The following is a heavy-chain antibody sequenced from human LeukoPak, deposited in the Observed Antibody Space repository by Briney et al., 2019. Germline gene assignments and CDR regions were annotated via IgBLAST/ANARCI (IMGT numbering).Heavy chain of an antibody. CDR2: MYYSGST. D-gene: IGHD3-3*01. Sequence: PSETLSLTCTVSGGSISSSSYYWGWIRQPPGKGLEWIGSMYYSGSTYYNPSLKSRVTISVDTSKNQFSLKLSSVTAADTAVYYCARHRGSEYYDFWSGYLAKGWFDPWGQGTLVTVSS. CDR3: ARHRGSEYYDFWSGYLAKGWFDP. V-gene: IGHV4-39*01. J-gene: IGHJ5*02. CDR1: GGSISSSSYY.